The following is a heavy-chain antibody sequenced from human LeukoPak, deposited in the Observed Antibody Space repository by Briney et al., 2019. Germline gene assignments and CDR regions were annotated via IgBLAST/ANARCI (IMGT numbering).Heavy chain of an antibody. CDR1: GYSFANYW. D-gene: IGHD3-10*01. V-gene: IGHV5-51*01. CDR2: IYPADSDT. CDR3: ARHDSGGYFQH. Sequence: GESLKISCKGSGYSFANYWIGWVRQMPGKGLEWMGIIYPADSDTRYSPSFQGQVTISADKSISTAYLHWSSLKASDTAMYYCARHDSGGYFQHWGQGTLVTVSS. J-gene: IGHJ1*01.